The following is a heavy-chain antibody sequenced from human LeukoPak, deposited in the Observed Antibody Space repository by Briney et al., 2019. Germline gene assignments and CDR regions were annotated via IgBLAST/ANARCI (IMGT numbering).Heavy chain of an antibody. D-gene: IGHD3-10*01. CDR1: GFTFSSYG. CDR3: ARDSYWLGGTIGAFDI. J-gene: IGHJ3*02. Sequence: PGGSLRLSCAASGFTFSSYGMHWVRQAPGKGLEWVAFIRYDGSNKYYADSVKGRFTISRDNSKNTLYLQMNSLRAEDTAVYYCARDSYWLGGTIGAFDIWGQGTMVTVSS. V-gene: IGHV3-30*02. CDR2: IRYDGSNK.